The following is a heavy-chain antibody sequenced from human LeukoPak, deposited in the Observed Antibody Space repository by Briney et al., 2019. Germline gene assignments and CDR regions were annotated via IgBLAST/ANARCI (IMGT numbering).Heavy chain of an antibody. D-gene: IGHD2/OR15-2a*01. J-gene: IGHJ4*02. Sequence: GGSLRLSCAASGFTFSGYAMTWVRQAPGKGLEWVSAISGSGGGTYYADSVKGRFTISRDNSKNTLYLQMNSLRAEDTAVYYCAKDLLARPDYWGQGTLVTVSS. CDR2: ISGSGGGT. CDR1: GFTFSGYA. CDR3: AKDLLARPDY. V-gene: IGHV3-23*01.